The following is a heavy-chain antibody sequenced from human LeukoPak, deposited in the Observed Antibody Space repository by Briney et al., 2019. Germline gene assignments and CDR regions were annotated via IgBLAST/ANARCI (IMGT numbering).Heavy chain of an antibody. J-gene: IGHJ4*02. CDR1: GLTFSGEA. V-gene: IGHV3-23*01. CDR2: IVTRDGST. D-gene: IGHD2-15*01. CDR3: ARYVVGASTYYFDY. Sequence: QAGGSLRLSCAASGLTFSGEAISWVRQAPGKGLEWVSTIVTRDGSTYYPDSVKGRFTISRDNSKNTFYLQVNSVRADDTAVYFCARYVVGASTYYFDYWGQGTLVTVSS.